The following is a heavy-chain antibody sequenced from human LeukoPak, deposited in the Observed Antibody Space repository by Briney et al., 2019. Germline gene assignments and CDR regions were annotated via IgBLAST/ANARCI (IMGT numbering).Heavy chain of an antibody. D-gene: IGHD6-19*01. CDR3: ARAYSSGCN. CDR1: GFTFSNFA. J-gene: IGHJ4*02. Sequence: GGSLRLSCAASGFTFSNFAMSWVRQAPGKGLEWVSAISGTGGSTYYADSVKGRFTISRDNAKNSLYLQMNSLRAEDTAVYYCARAYSSGCNWGQGTLVTVSS. CDR2: ISGTGGST. V-gene: IGHV3-23*01.